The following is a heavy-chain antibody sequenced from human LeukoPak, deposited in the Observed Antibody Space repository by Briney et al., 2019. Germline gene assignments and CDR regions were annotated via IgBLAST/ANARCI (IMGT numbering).Heavy chain of an antibody. CDR1: GGTFSSYA. D-gene: IGHD2-15*01. CDR3: SSAKYYYYSMDV. Sequence: SVKVSCKASGGTFSSYAISWVRQAPGQGLEWMGGIIPIFGTANYAQKFQGRVTITADESTSTAYMELSSLRSEDTAVYYCSSAKYYYYSMDVWGQGTTVTVSS. CDR2: IIPIFGTA. V-gene: IGHV1-69*13. J-gene: IGHJ6*02.